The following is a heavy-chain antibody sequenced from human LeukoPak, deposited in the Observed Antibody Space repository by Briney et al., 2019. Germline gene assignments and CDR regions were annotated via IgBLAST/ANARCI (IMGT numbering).Heavy chain of an antibody. Sequence: GASVKVSCKASGYTFTGYYVHWVRQAPGQGPEWMGRINPRSGGTNCAQKFQGRVTMTRDTSISTAYMDLSSLRSNDTAVYYCARGYDFPEYWGQGTLVTVSS. CDR3: ARGYDFPEY. CDR2: INPRSGGT. V-gene: IGHV1-2*06. J-gene: IGHJ4*02. D-gene: IGHD5-12*01. CDR1: GYTFTGYY.